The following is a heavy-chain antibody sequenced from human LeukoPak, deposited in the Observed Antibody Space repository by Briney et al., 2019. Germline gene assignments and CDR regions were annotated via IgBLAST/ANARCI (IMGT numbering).Heavy chain of an antibody. CDR1: GFTFSSYS. D-gene: IGHD6-19*01. J-gene: IGHJ4*02. V-gene: IGHV3-21*01. Sequence: SGGSLRLSCAASGFTFSSYSMNWVRQAPGKGLEWVSSISSSSSYIYYADSMKGRFTISRDNAKNSLYLQMNSLRAEDTAVYYCARDSSGWYPGFDYWGQGTLVTVSS. CDR2: ISSSSSYI. CDR3: ARDSSGWYPGFDY.